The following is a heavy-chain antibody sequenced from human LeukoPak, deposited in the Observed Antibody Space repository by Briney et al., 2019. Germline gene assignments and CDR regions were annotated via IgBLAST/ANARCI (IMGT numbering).Heavy chain of an antibody. J-gene: IGHJ4*02. CDR2: IKQDGSEK. CDR1: GFTFSNYW. D-gene: IGHD2-2*01. V-gene: IGHV3-7*01. CDR3: ARLHPAAIGSVYY. Sequence: PGGSLRLSCAASGFTFSNYWMSWVRQPPGKGLEWVATIKQDGSEKYSVDSVKGRFTISRDSARNSLYLQMNSLRAEDTAVYFCARLHPAAIGSVYYWGQGTLVTVSS.